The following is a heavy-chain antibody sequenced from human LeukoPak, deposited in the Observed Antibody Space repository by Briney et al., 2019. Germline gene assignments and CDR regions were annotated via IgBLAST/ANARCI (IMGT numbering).Heavy chain of an antibody. Sequence: PGGSLRLSCAVSGFTFSSYSLNWVRQAPGKGPEWLSYISSSSTVIYYADSVKGRFTISRDNAKNSLYLQMNGLRAEDTAVYYCARRSTGVYYFDYWGQGTLVTVSS. CDR1: GFTFSSYS. CDR3: ARRSTGVYYFDY. J-gene: IGHJ4*02. CDR2: ISSSSTVI. D-gene: IGHD4-17*01. V-gene: IGHV3-48*01.